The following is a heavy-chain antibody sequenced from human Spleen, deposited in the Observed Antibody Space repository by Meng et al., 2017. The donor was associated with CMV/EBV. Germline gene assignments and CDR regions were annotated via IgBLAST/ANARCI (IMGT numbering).Heavy chain of an antibody. J-gene: IGHJ6*02. Sequence: FTFNIYAIDWVRQAPGKGLEWVALISYDGTNKYYADYMKGRFTISRDISKNTLHLQMNSLRLDDAAVYYCARDRTTSSTYQYYGMDVWGQGTTVTVSS. D-gene: IGHD6-6*01. CDR2: ISYDGTNK. CDR3: ARDRTTSSTYQYYGMDV. V-gene: IGHV3-30-3*01. CDR1: FTFNIYA.